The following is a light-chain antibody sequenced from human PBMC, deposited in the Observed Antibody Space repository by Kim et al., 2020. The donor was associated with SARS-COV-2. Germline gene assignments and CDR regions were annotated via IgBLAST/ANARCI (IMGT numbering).Light chain of an antibody. CDR1: QGISGY. CDR3: QQLNSYPPT. J-gene: IGKJ2*01. CDR2: AAS. Sequence: SASVGARVTITCRTSQGISGYLAWFQQQPGKAPKLLIYAASTLQGGVPSRFSGSGSGTEFTLTISSLQPEDFATYYCQQLNSYPPTFGQGTKLEI. V-gene: IGKV1-9*01.